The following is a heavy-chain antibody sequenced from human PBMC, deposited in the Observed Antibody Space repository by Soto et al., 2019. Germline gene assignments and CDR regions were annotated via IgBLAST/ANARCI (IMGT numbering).Heavy chain of an antibody. J-gene: IGHJ4*02. Sequence: PSETLSRTCTVSGGFISGYSWNWIRQPPGKGLEWIGYISYSGSTNYNPSLKSRVTISVDTSKNQFSLKVNSATAADTAVYYCARQRWFHDYVDFWGQGSLVNVS. CDR3: ARQRWFHDYVDF. D-gene: IGHD2-15*01. CDR1: GGFISGYS. V-gene: IGHV4-59*08. CDR2: ISYSGST.